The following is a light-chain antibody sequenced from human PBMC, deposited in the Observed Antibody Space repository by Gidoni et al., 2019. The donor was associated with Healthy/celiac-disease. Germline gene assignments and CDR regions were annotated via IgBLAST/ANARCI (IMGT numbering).Light chain of an antibody. J-gene: IGLJ2*01. V-gene: IGLV1-40*01. CDR1: ISNIGAGYD. CDR3: QSYDSSLSGV. CDR2: GNS. Sequence: SVLTQPPSVSGAPGQRVTISCTGSISNIGAGYDVHWYQQLPGTAPKLLIYGNSNRPSGVPDRFSGSKSGTSASLAITGLQAEDEADYYCQSYDSSLSGVFGGGTKLTVL.